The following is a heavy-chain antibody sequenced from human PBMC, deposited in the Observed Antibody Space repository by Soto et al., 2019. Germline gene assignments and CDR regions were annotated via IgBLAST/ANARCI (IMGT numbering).Heavy chain of an antibody. V-gene: IGHV1-69*13. CDR2: IIPIFGTA. Sequence: SVKVSCTASGGTFSSYAISWVRQAPGQGLEWMGGIIPIFGTANYAQKFQGRVTITADESTSTAYMELSSLRSEDTAVYYCARANSGYDYYYYYYGMDVWGQGTTVTVSS. CDR1: GGTFSSYA. CDR3: ARANSGYDYYYYYYGMDV. J-gene: IGHJ6*02. D-gene: IGHD5-12*01.